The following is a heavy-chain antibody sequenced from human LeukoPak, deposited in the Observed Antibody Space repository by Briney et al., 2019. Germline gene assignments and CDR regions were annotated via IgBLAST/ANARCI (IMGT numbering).Heavy chain of an antibody. J-gene: IGHJ4*02. CDR3: AKTDYGDDLYYFNS. CDR2: ISGDGRST. CDR1: EFTFSSYW. Sequence: PGGSLRLSCAASEFTFSSYWMHWVRQAPGKGLVWVSRISGDGRSTSYADSVKGRFTISRDNAKNSLYLQMNSLRAEDTAFYYCAKTDYGDDLYYFNSWGQGTLVTVSS. V-gene: IGHV3-74*01. D-gene: IGHD4-17*01.